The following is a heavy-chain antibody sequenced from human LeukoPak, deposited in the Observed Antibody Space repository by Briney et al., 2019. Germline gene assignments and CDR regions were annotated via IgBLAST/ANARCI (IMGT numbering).Heavy chain of an antibody. CDR3: ARGSPRYDWGIDP. V-gene: IGHV4-30-4*01. CDR2: IYYSGST. J-gene: IGHJ5*02. CDR1: GGSISSGVYY. D-gene: IGHD3-16*01. Sequence: PSQTLSLTCTVSGGSISSGVYYWSWIRQPPGKGLEWIGYIYYSGSTYYNPSLKSRVTISVDTSKNQFSLKLSSVTAADTAVYYCARGSPRYDWGIDPWGQGTLVTVSS.